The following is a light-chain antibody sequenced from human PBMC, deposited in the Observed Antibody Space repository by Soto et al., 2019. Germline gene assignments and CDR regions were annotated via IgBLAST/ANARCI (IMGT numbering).Light chain of an antibody. J-gene: IGLJ1*01. V-gene: IGLV2-14*01. CDR3: NSYTGSSTRFV. Sequence: QSALTQPASVSGSPGQSVTISCTGTSSDVGAYNYVSWYQQHPGKAPKLMIYEVSNRPSGVSNRFSGSKSGNTASLTISGLHAEDEADYYCNSYTGSSTRFVFGTGTKVTVL. CDR1: SSDVGAYNY. CDR2: EVS.